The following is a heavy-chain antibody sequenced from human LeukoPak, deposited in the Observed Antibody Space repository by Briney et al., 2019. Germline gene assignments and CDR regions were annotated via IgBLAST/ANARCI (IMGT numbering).Heavy chain of an antibody. V-gene: IGHV1-18*01. CDR1: GYTFTSYG. Sequence: ASVKVSCKASGYTFTSYGISWVRQAPGQGLEWMGWISAYNGNTNYAQKLQGRVTMTTDTSKSTAYMELRSLRSDDTAVYYCARDRGGLVVAPLDDNAFDIWGQGTMVTVSS. J-gene: IGHJ3*02. CDR3: ARDRGGLVVAPLDDNAFDI. CDR2: ISAYNGNT. D-gene: IGHD2-15*01.